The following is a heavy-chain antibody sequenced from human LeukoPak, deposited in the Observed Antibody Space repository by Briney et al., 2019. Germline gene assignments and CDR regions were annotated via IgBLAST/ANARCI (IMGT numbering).Heavy chain of an antibody. V-gene: IGHV1-46*01. Sequence: GASVKVSCKASGNTFTSYYMHWVRQAPGQGLEWMGIINPSGGSTSYARKFQGRVTMTRDTSTSTVYMELSSLRSEDTAVYYCAREGENRDYVRWGQGTLVTVSS. CDR1: GNTFTSYY. D-gene: IGHD4-17*01. CDR3: AREGENRDYVR. CDR2: INPSGGST. J-gene: IGHJ4*02.